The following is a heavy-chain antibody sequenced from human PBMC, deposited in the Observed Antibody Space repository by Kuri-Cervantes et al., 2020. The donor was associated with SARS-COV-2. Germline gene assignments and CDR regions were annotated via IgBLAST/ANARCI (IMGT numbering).Heavy chain of an antibody. CDR2: IKEDGSER. Sequence: GESVTLSCGACRFPFLSYWMSWVRQAPGKGLEWVANIKEDGSERYYVDSVKGRFTMSRDSAKNSLYLQMNNLRAEDTALYSCARFVIGRARSTAGPGFFDYWGQGTLVTVSS. V-gene: IGHV3-7*03. D-gene: IGHD6-13*01. CDR1: RFPFLSYW. CDR3: ARFVIGRARSTAGPGFFDY. J-gene: IGHJ4*02.